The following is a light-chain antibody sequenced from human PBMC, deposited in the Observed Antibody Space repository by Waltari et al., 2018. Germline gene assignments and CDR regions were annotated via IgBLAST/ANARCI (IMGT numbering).Light chain of an antibody. J-gene: IGKJ1*01. CDR1: QSVGTN. CDR3: QQYNDWPRT. V-gene: IGKV3D-15*01. CDR2: RAS. Sequence: EIVLTQSPATLSVSPGDRVTLSCRASQSVGTNLAWYQHSPGRAPSLLVYRASTRASYIPDRFSASGSGTEFTLSISTLQSEDSAVFYCQQYNDWPRTFGQGTKVEIK.